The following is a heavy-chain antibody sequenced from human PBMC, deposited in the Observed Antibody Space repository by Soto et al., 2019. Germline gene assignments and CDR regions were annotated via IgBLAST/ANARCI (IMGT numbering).Heavy chain of an antibody. J-gene: IGHJ3*02. Sequence: GGSLRLSCSASGFTFSSYAMHWVRQAPGKGLEYVSAISSNGGSTYYADSVKGRFTISRDNSKNTLYLQMSSLRAEDTAVYYCVKESEGGDQEAFEIWGQGTMVTVSS. V-gene: IGHV3-64D*09. D-gene: IGHD3-16*01. CDR2: ISSNGGST. CDR1: GFTFSSYA. CDR3: VKESEGGDQEAFEI.